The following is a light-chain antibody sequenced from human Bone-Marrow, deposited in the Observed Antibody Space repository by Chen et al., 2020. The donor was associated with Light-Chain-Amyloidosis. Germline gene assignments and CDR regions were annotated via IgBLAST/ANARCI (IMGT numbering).Light chain of an antibody. CDR3: QSYDSSLSSSV. Sequence: QSVLTQPPSVSGAPGQRVTISCTGSTSNIGAGYGVHWYQQVPGTAPKLLIYGNTNRPAGVPDRFSASKSGTSASLAITGLQAEDEADYYCQSYDSSLSSSVLGGGTKLTVL. CDR1: TSNIGAGYG. J-gene: IGLJ2*01. CDR2: GNT. V-gene: IGLV1-40*01.